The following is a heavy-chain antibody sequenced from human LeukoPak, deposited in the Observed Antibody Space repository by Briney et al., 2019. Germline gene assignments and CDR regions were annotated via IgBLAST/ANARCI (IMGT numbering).Heavy chain of an antibody. CDR1: GFTFRSYA. CDR2: ITGSGTST. CDR3: ARVEASGYDYGAFDY. V-gene: IGHV3-23*01. Sequence: GGSLRLSCEASGFTFRSYAISWVRQGPGKGLEWVSGITGSGTSTGYADSVKGRFTISRDNSKNTLYLQMNSLRAEDTAVYYCARVEASGYDYGAFDYWGQGTLVTVSS. D-gene: IGHD5-12*01. J-gene: IGHJ4*02.